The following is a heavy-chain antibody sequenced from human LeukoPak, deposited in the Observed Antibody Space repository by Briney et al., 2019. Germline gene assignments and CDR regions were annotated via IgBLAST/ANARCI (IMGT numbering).Heavy chain of an antibody. D-gene: IGHD5-24*01. CDR2: INHSGST. V-gene: IGHV4-34*01. CDR1: GGSFSGYY. CDR3: ARGWRWLQFTLNPYLDY. Sequence: PSETLSLTCAVYGGSFSGYYWSWIRQPPGKGLEWIGEINHSGSTNYNPSLKSRVTISVDTSKNQFSLKLSSVTAADTAVYYCARGWRWLQFTLNPYLDYWGQGTLVTVSS. J-gene: IGHJ4*02.